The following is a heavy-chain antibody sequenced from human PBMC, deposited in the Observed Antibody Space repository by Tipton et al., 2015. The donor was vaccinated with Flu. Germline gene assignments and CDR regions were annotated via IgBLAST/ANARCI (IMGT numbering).Heavy chain of an antibody. CDR2: IYYTGST. J-gene: IGHJ4*02. Sequence: LVQPSETLSLTCAVSGDSINNYYWSWIRQPPGKGLEWLGYIYYTGSTNYSPSLKSRVTISLDTSENQLSLKLNSMTAADTAVYYCARVNRGFFDYWGQGTLVTVSS. CDR3: ARVNRGFFDY. CDR1: GDSINNYY. D-gene: IGHD1/OR15-1a*01. V-gene: IGHV4-59*01.